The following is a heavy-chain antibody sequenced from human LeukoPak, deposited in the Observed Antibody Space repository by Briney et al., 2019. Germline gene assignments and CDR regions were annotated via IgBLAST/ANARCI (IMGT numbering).Heavy chain of an antibody. Sequence: FGTANYAQKFQGRVTITADESTSTAYMELSSLRSEDTAVYYCASGGYSGYDFYYYYYGMDVWGKGTTVTVSS. CDR2: FGTA. CDR3: ASGGYSGYDFYYYYYGMDV. J-gene: IGHJ6*04. V-gene: IGHV1-69*01. D-gene: IGHD5-12*01.